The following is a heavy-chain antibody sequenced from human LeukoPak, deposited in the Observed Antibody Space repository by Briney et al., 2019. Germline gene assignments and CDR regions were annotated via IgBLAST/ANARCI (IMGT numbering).Heavy chain of an antibody. CDR2: IYPRDGST. J-gene: IGHJ4*02. CDR1: GYTFTSYY. CDR3: ARDQEGFDY. Sequence: ASVKVSCKASGYTFTSYYMHWVRQAPGQGLEWMGMIYPRDGSTSYARKFQGRVTVTRDTSTSTVHMELSGLRSEDTAVYYCARDQEGFDYWGQGTLVTVSS. V-gene: IGHV1-46*01.